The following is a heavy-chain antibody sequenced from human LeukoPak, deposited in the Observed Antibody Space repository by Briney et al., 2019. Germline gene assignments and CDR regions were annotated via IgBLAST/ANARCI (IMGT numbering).Heavy chain of an antibody. J-gene: IGHJ4*02. CDR1: GGSFSGYY. CDR2: INHSGST. D-gene: IGHD3-10*01. Sequence: SETLSLTCAVYGGSFSGYYWSWIRQPPGKGLEWIGEINHSGSTNYNPSLKSRVTISVDTSKSQFSLKLSSVTAADTAVYYCARDYYASGTPDWGQGTLVTVSS. CDR3: ARDYYASGTPD. V-gene: IGHV4-34*01.